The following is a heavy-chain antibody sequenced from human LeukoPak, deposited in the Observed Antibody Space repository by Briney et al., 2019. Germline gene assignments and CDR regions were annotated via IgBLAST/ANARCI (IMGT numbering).Heavy chain of an antibody. V-gene: IGHV4-4*07. CDR3: AREAHYYDSSGYVNWFDP. CDR1: GGSISSYC. Sequence: SETLSLTCTVSGGSISSYCWSWIRQPAGKGLEWIGRIYTSGSTNYNPSLKSRVTMSVDTSKNQFSLKLSSVTAADTAVYYCAREAHYYDSSGYVNWFDPWGQGTLVTVSS. J-gene: IGHJ5*02. D-gene: IGHD3-22*01. CDR2: IYTSGST.